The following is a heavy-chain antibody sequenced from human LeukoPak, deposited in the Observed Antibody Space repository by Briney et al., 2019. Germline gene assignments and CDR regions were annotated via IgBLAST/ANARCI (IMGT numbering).Heavy chain of an antibody. J-gene: IGHJ4*02. D-gene: IGHD6-19*01. V-gene: IGHV3-72*01. Sequence: GGSLRPSCAASGFTFSDHYMDWVRQAPGKGLEWVGRSRNKANSYTTEYAASVKGRFTISRDDSKNSLYLQMNSLKTEDTAVYYCARLHSSGWYTDYWGQGTLVTVPS. CDR2: SRNKANSYTT. CDR1: GFTFSDHY. CDR3: ARLHSSGWYTDY.